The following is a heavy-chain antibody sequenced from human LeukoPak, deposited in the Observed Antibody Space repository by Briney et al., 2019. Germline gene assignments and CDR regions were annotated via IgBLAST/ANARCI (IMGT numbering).Heavy chain of an antibody. D-gene: IGHD3-9*01. CDR3: ARDGGLRYFDWLLFPLDY. V-gene: IGHV3-53*01. CDR1: GFTVSSNY. J-gene: IGHJ4*02. Sequence: GESLRLSCAASGFTVSSNYMSWVRQAPGKGLEWVSVIYSGGSTYYADSVKGRFTISRDNAKNSLYLQMNSLRAEDTAVYYCARDGGLRYFDWLLFPLDYWGQGTLVTVSS. CDR2: IYSGGST.